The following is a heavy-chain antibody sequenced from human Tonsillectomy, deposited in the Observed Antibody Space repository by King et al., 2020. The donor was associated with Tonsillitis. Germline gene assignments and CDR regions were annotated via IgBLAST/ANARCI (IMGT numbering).Heavy chain of an antibody. CDR2: IYSGGST. V-gene: IGHV3-66*01. J-gene: IGHJ4*02. D-gene: IGHD1-1*01. CDR3: ARDPPSSAIGTWG. Sequence: VQLVESGGGLVQPGGSLRLSCAASGITVSNNFMSWVRQAPGKGLEWVSLIYSGGSTKYADSVKGRFTISRDNSKNTVFLQMNNLRVEDMAIYYCARDPPSSAIGTWGWGPGTLVTVSS. CDR1: GITVSNNF.